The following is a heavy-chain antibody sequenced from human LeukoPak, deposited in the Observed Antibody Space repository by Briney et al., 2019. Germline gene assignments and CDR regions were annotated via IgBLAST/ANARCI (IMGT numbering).Heavy chain of an antibody. J-gene: IGHJ4*02. CDR3: ARALLYYYDSSAQPHFDY. V-gene: IGHV1-46*01. Sequence: ASVKVSCKASGYTFTSYYMHWVRQAPGQGLEWMGIISPSGGSTTYAQKFQGRVTMTRDTSTSTVYMELSSLRSEDTAVYYCARALLYYYDSSAQPHFDYWGQGTLVTVSS. D-gene: IGHD3-22*01. CDR1: GYTFTSYY. CDR2: ISPSGGST.